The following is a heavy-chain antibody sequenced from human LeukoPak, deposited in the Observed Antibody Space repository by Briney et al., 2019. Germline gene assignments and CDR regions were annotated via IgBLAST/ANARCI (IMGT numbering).Heavy chain of an antibody. CDR3: ARSQGPAAGTYYYYYGMDV. V-gene: IGHV3-33*01. D-gene: IGHD6-13*01. CDR2: IWYDGSNK. J-gene: IGHJ6*02. Sequence: PGGSLRLSCAASGFTFSSYGMHWVRQAPGKGLEWVAVIWYDGSNKYYADSVKGRFTISRDNSKNTLYLQMNSLRAEDTAVYYCARSQGPAAGTYYYYYGMDVWGQGTTVTVS. CDR1: GFTFSSYG.